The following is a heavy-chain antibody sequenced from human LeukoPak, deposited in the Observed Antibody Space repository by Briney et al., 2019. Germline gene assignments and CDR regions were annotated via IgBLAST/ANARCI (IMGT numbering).Heavy chain of an antibody. CDR1: GFTFSNYN. CDR2: ISSSSSTI. D-gene: IGHD2-2*01. Sequence: GGSLRLTCAASGFTFSNYNMSWVRQAPGKGLEWISTISSSSSTIYYADSVKGRFTISRDNAKNSLYLQMNSLRAEDTAVYSCARDCRCTSCYRYWGQGSLVTVSS. V-gene: IGHV3-48*04. J-gene: IGHJ4*02. CDR3: ARDCRCTSCYRY.